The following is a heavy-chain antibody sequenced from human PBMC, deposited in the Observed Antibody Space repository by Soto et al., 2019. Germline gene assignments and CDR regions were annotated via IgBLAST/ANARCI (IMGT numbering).Heavy chain of an antibody. V-gene: IGHV1-69*13. J-gene: IGHJ3*02. Sequence: AASVKVSCKASGGTFSSYAISWVRQAPGQGLEWMGGIIPIFGTANYAQKFQGRVTITADESTSTAYMELSSLRSEDTAVYYCAGPYYDILTGYYTEDAFDIWGQGTMVTVSS. CDR2: IIPIFGTA. CDR3: AGPYYDILTGYYTEDAFDI. D-gene: IGHD3-9*01. CDR1: GGTFSSYA.